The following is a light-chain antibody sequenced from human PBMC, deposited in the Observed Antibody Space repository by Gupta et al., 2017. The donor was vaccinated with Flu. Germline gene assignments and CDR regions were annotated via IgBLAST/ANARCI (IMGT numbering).Light chain of an antibody. CDR2: VNN. Sequence: VITSVTGSSYNIGNDYVSWYQQHPSTDATPVIFVNNEKPSGIPSRDYGSRSGTSATVSITRVQTADEDDYYCSTWDHNMSGGLVFGGGTKLTVL. V-gene: IGLV1-51*01. CDR1: SYNIGNDY. J-gene: IGLJ2*01. CDR3: STWDHNMSGGLV.